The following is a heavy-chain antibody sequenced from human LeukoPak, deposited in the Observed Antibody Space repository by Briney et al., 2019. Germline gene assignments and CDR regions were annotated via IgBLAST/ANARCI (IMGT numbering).Heavy chain of an antibody. Sequence: GASVKVSCKASGGTFSSYAISWVRQAPGQGLEWMGRIIPILGIANYAQKFQGRVTITADKSTSTAYMELSSLRSEDTAVYYCAGFSSSWYSTFDYWGQGTLVTVSS. D-gene: IGHD6-13*01. V-gene: IGHV1-69*04. CDR2: IIPILGIA. J-gene: IGHJ4*02. CDR3: AGFSSSWYSTFDY. CDR1: GGTFSSYA.